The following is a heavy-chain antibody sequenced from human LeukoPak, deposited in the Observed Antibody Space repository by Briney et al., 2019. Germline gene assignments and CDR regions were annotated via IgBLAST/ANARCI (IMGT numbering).Heavy chain of an antibody. V-gene: IGHV1-2*02. Sequence: EASVKVSCKASGYTFTGYYMHWVRQAPGQGLEWMGWVNPNSGGTNYAQKFQGRVTMTRDTSISTAYMELSRLRSDDTAVYYCARDLSTYYYGSGSYSLYYFDYWGQGTLVTVSS. D-gene: IGHD3-10*01. CDR3: ARDLSTYYYGSGSYSLYYFDY. CDR2: VNPNSGGT. CDR1: GYTFTGYY. J-gene: IGHJ4*02.